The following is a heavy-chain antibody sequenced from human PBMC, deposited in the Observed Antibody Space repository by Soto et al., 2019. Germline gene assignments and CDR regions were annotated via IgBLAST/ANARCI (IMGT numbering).Heavy chain of an antibody. V-gene: IGHV3-23*01. CDR3: AKDRGGSGRRFDY. CDR2: ISGGGGST. Sequence: GGSLRLSCAASGFTFSSYAMSWVRQAPGKGLEWVSAISGGGGSTYYADSVKGRLTISRDNSRNTLYLQMNGLRAEDTAVYYCAKDRGGSGRRFDYWGQGTLVTVSS. J-gene: IGHJ4*02. CDR1: GFTFSSYA. D-gene: IGHD6-19*01.